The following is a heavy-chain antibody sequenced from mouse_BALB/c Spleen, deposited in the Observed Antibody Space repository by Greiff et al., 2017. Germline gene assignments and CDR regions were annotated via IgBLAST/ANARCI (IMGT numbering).Heavy chain of an antibody. CDR3: AREGVYYGYVGWYFDV. J-gene: IGHJ1*01. V-gene: IGHV5-6-5*01. Sequence: EVQVVESGGGLVKPGGSLKLSCAASGFTFSSYAMSWVRQTPEKRLEWVASISSGGSTYYPDSVKGRFTISRDNARNILYLQMSSLRSEDTAMYYCAREGVYYGYVGWYFDVWGAGTTVTVSS. CDR1: GFTFSSYA. CDR2: ISSGGST. D-gene: IGHD1-2*01.